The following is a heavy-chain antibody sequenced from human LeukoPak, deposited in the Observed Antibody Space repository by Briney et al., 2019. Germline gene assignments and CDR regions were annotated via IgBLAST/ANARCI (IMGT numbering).Heavy chain of an antibody. CDR3: ARVGPNRLRAAAGLFDP. D-gene: IGHD6-13*01. Sequence: SETLSLTCTVSGGSISSSSYYWGWIRQPPGKGLEWIGSIYYSGSTYYNPSLKSRVTISVDTSKNQFSLKLSSVTAADTAVYYCARVGPNRLRAAAGLFDPWAREPWSPSPQ. CDR2: IYYSGST. V-gene: IGHV4-39*07. CDR1: GGSISSSSYY. J-gene: IGHJ5*02.